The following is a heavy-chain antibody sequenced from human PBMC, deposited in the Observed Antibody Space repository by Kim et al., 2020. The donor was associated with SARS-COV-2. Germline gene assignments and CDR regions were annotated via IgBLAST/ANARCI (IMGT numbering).Heavy chain of an antibody. CDR3: ASPLGLGSYGMDV. D-gene: IGHD3-16*01. J-gene: IGHJ6*02. CDR1: GFTFSSYE. CDR2: ISSSGSTI. Sequence: GGSLRLSCAAPGFTFSSYEMNWVRQAPGKGLEWVSYISSSGSTIYYADSVKGRFTISRDNAKNSLYLQMNSLRAEDTAVYYCASPLGLGSYGMDVWGQGTTVTVSS. V-gene: IGHV3-48*03.